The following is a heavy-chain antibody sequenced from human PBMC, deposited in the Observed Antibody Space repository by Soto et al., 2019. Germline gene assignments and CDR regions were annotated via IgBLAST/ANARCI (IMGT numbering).Heavy chain of an antibody. CDR2: ISGRGGSA. Sequence: EVQLLESGGGLVQPGGSLRLSCAASGFTFSTYAMSWIRQAPGKGLEWVSGISGRGGSAYYADSVKGRFTISSDNSMNTRYLPMNSLRAEDTAVYYCAGSSGWYRAFDIWGQATMVTVSS. J-gene: IGHJ3*02. CDR1: GFTFSTYA. D-gene: IGHD6-19*01. V-gene: IGHV3-23*01. CDR3: AGSSGWYRAFDI.